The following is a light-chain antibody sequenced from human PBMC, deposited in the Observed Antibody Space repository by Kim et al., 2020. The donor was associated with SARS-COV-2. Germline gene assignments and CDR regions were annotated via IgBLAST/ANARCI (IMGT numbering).Light chain of an antibody. CDR3: QQYGGGLA. Sequence: EIVLTQSPGTLSLSPGERATLSCRASQSVSTTYLAWYQQKPGQAPGLLIYGASSRATGIPDRFSGSGSGTDFTLTISRLEPEDFAVYYCQQYGGGLAFGGGTKVDIK. CDR2: GAS. J-gene: IGKJ4*01. V-gene: IGKV3-20*01. CDR1: QSVSTTY.